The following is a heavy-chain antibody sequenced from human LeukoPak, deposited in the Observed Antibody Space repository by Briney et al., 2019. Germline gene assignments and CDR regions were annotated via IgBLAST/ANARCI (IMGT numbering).Heavy chain of an antibody. J-gene: IGHJ5*02. D-gene: IGHD3-10*01. Sequence: PGGSLRLSCSASGFTFSSYAMHWVRQAPGKGLEYVSAISSNGGSTYYADSVKGRFTISRDNSKNTLYLQMSSLRAEDTAVYYCVKSPLLWFGESYNWFDPWGQGTLVTVSS. V-gene: IGHV3-64D*06. CDR1: GFTFSSYA. CDR2: ISSNGGST. CDR3: VKSPLLWFGESYNWFDP.